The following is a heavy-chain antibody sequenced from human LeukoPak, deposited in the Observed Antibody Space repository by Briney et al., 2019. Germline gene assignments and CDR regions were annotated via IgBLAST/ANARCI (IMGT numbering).Heavy chain of an antibody. J-gene: IGHJ4*02. CDR1: GFTFDDYT. V-gene: IGHV3-43*01. Sequence: HSGRSLRLSCAASGFTFDDYTMHWVRQAPGKGLEWVSLISWDGGSTYYADSVKGRFTISRDNSKNSLYLQMNSLRTEDTALYYCAKEYYYGSGSYPFDYWGQGTLVTVSS. CDR3: AKEYYYGSGSYPFDY. D-gene: IGHD3-10*01. CDR2: ISWDGGST.